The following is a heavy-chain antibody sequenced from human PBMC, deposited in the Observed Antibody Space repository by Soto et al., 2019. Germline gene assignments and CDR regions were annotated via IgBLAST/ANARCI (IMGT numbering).Heavy chain of an antibody. D-gene: IGHD3-10*01. V-gene: IGHV4-30-4*01. CDR2: IYYSGST. CDR1: GGSISSGDYY. J-gene: IGHJ5*02. Sequence: QVQLQESGPGLVKPSQTLSLTCTVSGGSISSGDYYWSWIRQPPGKGLEWIGYIYYSGSTYYNPSLRSRVTISVVTSKNESSLKLSSGTAADTAVYYCARAEVRGDVDWFDPWGQGTLVTVSS. CDR3: ARAEVRGDVDWFDP.